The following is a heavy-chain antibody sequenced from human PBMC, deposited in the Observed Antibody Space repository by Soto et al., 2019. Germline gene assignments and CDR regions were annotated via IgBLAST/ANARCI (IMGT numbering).Heavy chain of an antibody. CDR2: ISAYNGNT. CDR1: GYTFTSYG. D-gene: IGHD6-13*01. Sequence: ASVKVSCKAPGYTFTSYGISWVRQAPGQGFEWMGWISAYNGNTNYAQKLQGRVTMTTDTSTSTAYMELRSLRSDDTAVYYCARDLYSSSWYYYYGMDVWGQGTTVTVSS. V-gene: IGHV1-18*01. J-gene: IGHJ6*02. CDR3: ARDLYSSSWYYYYGMDV.